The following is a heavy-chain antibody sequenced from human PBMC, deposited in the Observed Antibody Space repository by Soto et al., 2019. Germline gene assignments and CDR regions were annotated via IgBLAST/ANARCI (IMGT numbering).Heavy chain of an antibody. D-gene: IGHD6-19*01. CDR2: INPNSGGT. Sequence: GGPMKGSLKGSGYTFTRLLIHRVRQGPGQGLEWMGWINPNSGGTNYAQKFQGWVTMTRDTSVSTAYMELSRLRSDDTAVYYCARDGGSGWPTSFDDWGQGTLVTVSS. J-gene: IGHJ4*02. V-gene: IGHV1-2*04. CDR1: GYTFTRLL. CDR3: ARDGGSGWPTSFDD.